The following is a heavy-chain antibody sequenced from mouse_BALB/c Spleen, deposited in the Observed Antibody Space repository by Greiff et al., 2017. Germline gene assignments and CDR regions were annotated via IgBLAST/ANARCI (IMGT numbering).Heavy chain of an antibody. CDR3: AREITTPFAY. Sequence: DVQLQESGPELVKPGASVKISCKASGYSFTGYFMNWVMQSHGKSLEWIGRINPYNGDTFYNQKFKGKATLTVDKSSSTAHMELRSLASEDSAVYYCAREITTPFAYWGQGTLVTVSA. J-gene: IGHJ3*01. CDR1: GYSFTGYF. CDR2: INPYNGDT. V-gene: IGHV1-20*02. D-gene: IGHD2-4*01.